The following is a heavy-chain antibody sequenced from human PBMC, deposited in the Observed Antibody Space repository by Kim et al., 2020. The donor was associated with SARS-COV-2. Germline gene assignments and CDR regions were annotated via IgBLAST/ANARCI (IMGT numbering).Heavy chain of an antibody. Sequence: GGSLRLSCAVSGFIFDDYAMHWVRQAPGKGLEWVSGISCNSGIIGYADSVKGRFTISRDNTKNSLYLQMNRLRPEDTALYYCVKDSQFRGFSGSYYWWGQGTLVTVSS. V-gene: IGHV3-9*01. CDR2: ISCNSGII. CDR3: VKDSQFRGFSGSYYW. J-gene: IGHJ4*02. CDR1: GFIFDDYA. D-gene: IGHD3-10*01.